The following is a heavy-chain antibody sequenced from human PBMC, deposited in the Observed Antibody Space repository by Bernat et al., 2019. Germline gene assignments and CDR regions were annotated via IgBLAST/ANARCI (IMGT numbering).Heavy chain of an antibody. CDR2: IYHSGST. D-gene: IGHD4-17*01. CDR3: ARVGTVTRKFAFDY. CDR1: GGSISSGGYS. J-gene: IGHJ4*02. V-gene: IGHV4-30-2*01. Sequence: QLQLQESGSGLVKPSQTLSLTCAVSGGSISSGGYSWSWIRQPPGKGLEWIGYIYHSGSTYYNPSLKSRVTISVDRSKNQFSLKLSSVTAADTAVYYCARVGTVTRKFAFDYWGQGTLVTVSS.